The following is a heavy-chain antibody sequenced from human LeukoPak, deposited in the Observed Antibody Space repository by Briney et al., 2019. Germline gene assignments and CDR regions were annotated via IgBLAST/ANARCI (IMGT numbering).Heavy chain of an antibody. CDR3: ARDYANEYVNFDY. Sequence: GASVKVSCKASGYTFTNYFMHWVRQAPGQGLEWMGWINPHSGGTNYAQRFQGRVTMTRDTSITTAYMELTRLRSDDTAVYYCARDYANEYVNFDYWGQGTLVTVSS. J-gene: IGHJ4*02. CDR1: GYTFTNYF. V-gene: IGHV1-2*02. D-gene: IGHD3-16*01. CDR2: INPHSGGT.